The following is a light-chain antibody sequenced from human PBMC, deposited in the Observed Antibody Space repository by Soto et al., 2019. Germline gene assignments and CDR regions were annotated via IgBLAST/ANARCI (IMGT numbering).Light chain of an antibody. CDR2: GAS. CDR1: QSVSSK. V-gene: IGKV3-20*01. CDR3: QQYGSSPQT. J-gene: IGKJ1*01. Sequence: EIVMTQSPAALSVSPGERVTLSCRAASQSVSSKLAWYQQKPGQAPSLLIYGASSRATGIPDRFSGSGSGTDFTLTISRLEPEDFAVYYCQQYGSSPQTFGQGTKVDIK.